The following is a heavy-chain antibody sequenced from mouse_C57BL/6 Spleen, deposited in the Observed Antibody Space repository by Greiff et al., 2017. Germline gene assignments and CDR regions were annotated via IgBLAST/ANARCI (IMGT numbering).Heavy chain of an antibody. CDR2: IDPANGHT. D-gene: IGHD2-3*01. J-gene: IGHJ2*01. Sequence: VQLQQSVAELVRPGASVKLSCTASGFNIKNTYMHWVKQRPEQGLEWIGRIDPANGHTKYAPKFQGKATITADTASNTAYLQLSSLTAEDAAIADCASDDGYSYYFDYGGQGTTLTVSS. CDR3: ASDDGYSYYFDY. V-gene: IGHV14-3*01. CDR1: GFNIKNTY.